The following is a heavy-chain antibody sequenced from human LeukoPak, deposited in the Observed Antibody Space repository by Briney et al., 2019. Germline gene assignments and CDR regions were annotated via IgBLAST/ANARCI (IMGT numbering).Heavy chain of an antibody. CDR3: STVLDSGSSTAEY. Sequence: KPRGSLRLSCAASGFTFIDAWMTSVRQAPGEGLEWVGHIKSKADGDKTDYAAPVKGRFTVSSDDSKNTLYLQMNSLIPEDTAVYYCSTVLDSGSSTAEYWGQGILVTVSS. CDR1: GFTFIDAW. D-gene: IGHD1-26*01. CDR2: IKSKADGDKT. J-gene: IGHJ4*02. V-gene: IGHV3-15*01.